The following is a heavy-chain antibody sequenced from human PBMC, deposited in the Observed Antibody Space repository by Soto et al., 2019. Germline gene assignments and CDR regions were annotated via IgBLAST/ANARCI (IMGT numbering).Heavy chain of an antibody. CDR1: GGSISSYY. Sequence: QVQLQESGPGLVKTSETLSLTCNVSGGSISSYYWSWIRQPPGKGLEWIGYIYYSGSTNYNPSLKSRLTISVDTSKNQFSLMLSSVTAADTAVYYCARHQRIGGLDVWGQGTTVTVSS. V-gene: IGHV4-59*01. CDR2: IYYSGST. J-gene: IGHJ6*02. CDR3: ARHQRIGGLDV. D-gene: IGHD3-16*01.